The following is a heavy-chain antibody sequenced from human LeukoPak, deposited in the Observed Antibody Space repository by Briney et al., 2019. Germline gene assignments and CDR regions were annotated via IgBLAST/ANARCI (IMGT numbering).Heavy chain of an antibody. CDR3: ARTLCSSTSCYRGRLLPDAFDI. V-gene: IGHV4-59*01. D-gene: IGHD2-2*02. CDR1: GGSISSYY. Sequence: SETLSLTCTVSGGSISSYYWSWIRQPPGKGLEWIGYIYYSGSTNYNPSLKSRVTISVDTSKNQFSLKLSSVTAADTAVYYCARTLCSSTSCYRGRLLPDAFDIWGQGTMVTVSS. J-gene: IGHJ3*02. CDR2: IYYSGST.